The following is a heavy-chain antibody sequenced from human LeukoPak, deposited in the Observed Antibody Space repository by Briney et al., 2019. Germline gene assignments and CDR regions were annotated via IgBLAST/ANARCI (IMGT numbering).Heavy chain of an antibody. V-gene: IGHV7-4-1*02. J-gene: IGHJ5*02. CDR1: GYTFTNNA. D-gene: IGHD2-2*03. CDR2: INTNTGNP. CDR3: ARVGYCSSTSCSQFDP. Sequence: ASVKVSCKASGYTFTNNAMNWVRQAPGQGLEWMGWINTNTGNPTYAQGFTGRFVFSLDTSVSTAYLQISSLKAEDTAVYYCARVGYCSSTSCSQFDPWGQGTLVTVSS.